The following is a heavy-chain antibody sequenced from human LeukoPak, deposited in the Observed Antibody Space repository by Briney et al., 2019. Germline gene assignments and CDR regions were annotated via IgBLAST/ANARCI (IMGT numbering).Heavy chain of an antibody. CDR1: GFTFSSYW. CDR2: INSDGGST. CDR3: ARDPANSYYYYYMDV. V-gene: IGHV3-74*01. D-gene: IGHD4/OR15-4a*01. Sequence: PGGSLRLSCAASGFTFSSYWMHWVRQAPGKGLVWVSRINSDGGSTSYADSVKGRFTISRDNAKNTLYLQMNSLRAEDTAVYYCARDPANSYYYYYMDVWGKGTTVTVSS. J-gene: IGHJ6*03.